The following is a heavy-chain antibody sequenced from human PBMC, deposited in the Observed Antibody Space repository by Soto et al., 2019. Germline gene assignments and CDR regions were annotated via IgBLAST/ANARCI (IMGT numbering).Heavy chain of an antibody. V-gene: IGHV3-21*01. CDR2: ISSSGTVK. J-gene: IGHJ5*02. D-gene: IGHD3-22*01. CDR1: GFTFRDFT. Sequence: EVHLVESGGGLVKPGGSLRRSCAASGFTFRDFTMNWVRQAPGTGLEWVSSISSSGTVKYYADSLGGRFTISRDNAKNSLYLQLNSLRGEDTAIYYCARVDLYDSTGYDSWGQGTLVTV. CDR3: ARVDLYDSTGYDS.